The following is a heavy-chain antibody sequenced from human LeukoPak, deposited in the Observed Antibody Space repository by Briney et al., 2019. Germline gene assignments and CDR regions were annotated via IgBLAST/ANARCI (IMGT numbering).Heavy chain of an antibody. CDR1: GFTFTVYW. V-gene: IGHV3-74*03. D-gene: IGHD6-19*01. CDR2: IYSDGRSV. CDR3: ARGRGLGELAVASFDS. J-gene: IGHJ4*02. Sequence: PGGSLRLSCAGSGFTFTVYWMHWVRQARGKGLVWISRIYSDGRSVTYAACVMGRFTISRDNGKNMMYLQMNSLRAADTAVYYCARGRGLGELAVASFDSWGQGTLVTVSS.